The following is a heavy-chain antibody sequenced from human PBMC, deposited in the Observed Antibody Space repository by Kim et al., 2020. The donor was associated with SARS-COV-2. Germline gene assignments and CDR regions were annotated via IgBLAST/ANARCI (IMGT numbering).Heavy chain of an antibody. CDR3: ARGNSGGFYSFWYFDL. CDR1: GFTFSSYS. J-gene: IGHJ2*01. CDR2: ISSSSDYI. Sequence: GGSLRLSCAASGFTFSSYSMNWVRQAPGKGLEWVSSISSSSDYIYYADSVRGRFTISRDHAKNSLYLQMSSLRADDTAVYYCARGNSGGFYSFWYFDLWG. V-gene: IGHV3-21*01. D-gene: IGHD3-22*01.